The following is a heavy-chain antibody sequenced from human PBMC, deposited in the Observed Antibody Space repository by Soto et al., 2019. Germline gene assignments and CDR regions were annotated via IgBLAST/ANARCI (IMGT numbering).Heavy chain of an antibody. V-gene: IGHV4-39*01. CDR2: IYYSGST. D-gene: IGHD4-17*01. CDR1: GGSMSSSSYY. CDR3: ARDSTVTTSHYYYGMDV. Sequence: SETLSLTCTVSGGSMSSSSYYWGWIRQPPGKGLEWIGSIYYSGSTYYNPSLKSRVTISVDTSKNQFSLKLRSVTGADTAVYYCARDSTVTTSHYYYGMDVWGQGTTVTVSS. J-gene: IGHJ6*02.